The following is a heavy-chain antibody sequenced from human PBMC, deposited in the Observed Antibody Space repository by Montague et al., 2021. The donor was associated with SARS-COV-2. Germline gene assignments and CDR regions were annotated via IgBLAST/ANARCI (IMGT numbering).Heavy chain of an antibody. CDR1: GVSISSYY. J-gene: IGHJ5*02. V-gene: IGHV4-59*01. CDR3: ARGVASSEGNWFDP. D-gene: IGHD6-13*01. CDR2: IYYTGST. Sequence: SETLSLTCTVSGVSISSYYWIWIRQPPGKGLEWIGYIYYTGSTNYNPSLKSRVTISVDTSKSQFFLKLSSVTAADTAVYYCARGVASSEGNWFDPWGQGTLVTVSS.